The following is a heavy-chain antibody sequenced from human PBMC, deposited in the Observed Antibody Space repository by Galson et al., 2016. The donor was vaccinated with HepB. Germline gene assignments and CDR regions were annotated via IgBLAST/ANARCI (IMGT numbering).Heavy chain of an antibody. CDR3: ALEYNTSYVNAFDI. J-gene: IGHJ3*02. D-gene: IGHD6-6*01. CDR1: GYTFTSYD. CDR2: MNPNSGYT. V-gene: IGHV1-8*01. Sequence: SVKVSCRASGYTFTSYDINWVRQATGQGLEWMGWMNPNSGYTGFSQRFQGRVTMTRDTSTSTVYMELSSLRSDDTAVYYCALEYNTSYVNAFDIWGQGTLVTVSS.